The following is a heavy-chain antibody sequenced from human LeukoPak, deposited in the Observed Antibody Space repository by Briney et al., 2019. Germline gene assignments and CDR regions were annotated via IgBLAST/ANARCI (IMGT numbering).Heavy chain of an antibody. CDR3: ARDQGQFSTLDP. Sequence: ASVKVSCKASGYTFTGYYMHWVRQAPGQGLEWMGWLNPNSGGTSYAQKLQGRVTMTRDTSISTAYMELSRLRPDDTAMYYCARDQGQFSTLDPWGQGTLVTVSS. CDR1: GYTFTGYY. J-gene: IGHJ5*02. D-gene: IGHD5-24*01. V-gene: IGHV1-2*02. CDR2: LNPNSGGT.